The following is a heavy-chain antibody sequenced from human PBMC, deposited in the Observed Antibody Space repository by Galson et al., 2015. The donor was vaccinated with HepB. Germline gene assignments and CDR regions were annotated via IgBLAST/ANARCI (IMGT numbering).Heavy chain of an antibody. V-gene: IGHV4-34*01. J-gene: IGHJ6*02. CDR2: INHGGIP. D-gene: IGHD3-10*01. CDR3: PYFFGSGSFFMDV. CDR1: GASFTDYY. Sequence: SETLSLTCAVYGASFTDYYWKRIRQPPGKGPEWIGEINHGGIPKYNPSLKSRVTISIDTSKKQFSLTLNSVTAADTAVYYCPYFFGSGSFFMDVWGQGAAVTVSS.